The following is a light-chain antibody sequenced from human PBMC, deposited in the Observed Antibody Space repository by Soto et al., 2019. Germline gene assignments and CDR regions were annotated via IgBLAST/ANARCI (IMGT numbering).Light chain of an antibody. J-gene: IGKJ5*01. Sequence: DSQMTQSPSSLSASVGDRVTISCRASQNIGSYLYWYQQSQGKAPKLMIYTATSVQSGVPPRFSGSQSGTDFTLTISSLQPEDFATYYWQRGYSSPIAFGHGTRL. CDR3: QRGYSSPIA. CDR1: QNIGSY. V-gene: IGKV1-39*01. CDR2: TAT.